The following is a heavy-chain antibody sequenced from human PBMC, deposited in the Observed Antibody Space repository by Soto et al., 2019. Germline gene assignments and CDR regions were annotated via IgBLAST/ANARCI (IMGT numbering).Heavy chain of an antibody. CDR2: IYSSGST. CDR3: AREISYVSGGHLYYGMDV. J-gene: IGHJ6*02. V-gene: IGHV3-53*01. CDR1: GFTVSSNH. Sequence: GGSLRLSCAAFGFTVSSNHMNWVRQAPGKGLECVSVIYSSGSTYYADSVKGRFTIFRENSKNLLFLQMFFLRAEDTAVYYCAREISYVSGGHLYYGMDVLGQGTAVTVSS. D-gene: IGHD3-16*01.